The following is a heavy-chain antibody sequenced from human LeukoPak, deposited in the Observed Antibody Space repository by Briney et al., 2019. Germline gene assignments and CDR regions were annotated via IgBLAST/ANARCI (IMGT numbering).Heavy chain of an antibody. V-gene: IGHV3-33*01. CDR2: IWYDGSNK. CDR3: ARDRWFGELFGYYFDY. D-gene: IGHD3-10*01. J-gene: IGHJ4*02. CDR1: GFTFSSYG. Sequence: QPGRSLRLSCAASGFTFSSYGMHWVRQAPGKGQEWVAVIWYDGSNKYYADSVKGRFTISRDNSKNTLYLQMNSLRAEDTAVYYCARDRWFGELFGYYFDYWGQGTLVTVSS.